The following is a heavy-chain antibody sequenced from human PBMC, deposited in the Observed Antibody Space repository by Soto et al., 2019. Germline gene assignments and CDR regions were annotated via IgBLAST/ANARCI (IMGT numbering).Heavy chain of an antibody. D-gene: IGHD3-10*01. CDR2: INAGNGNT. V-gene: IGHV1-3*01. J-gene: IGHJ5*02. CDR1: GYTFTSYA. Sequence: ASVKVSCKASGYTFTSYAMHWVRQAPGQRLEWMGWINAGNGNTKYSQEFQGRVTITRDTSASTAYMELSSLRSEDTAVYYCARDGVLLWFGELSLWFDPWGQGTLVTVPS. CDR3: ARDGVLLWFGELSLWFDP.